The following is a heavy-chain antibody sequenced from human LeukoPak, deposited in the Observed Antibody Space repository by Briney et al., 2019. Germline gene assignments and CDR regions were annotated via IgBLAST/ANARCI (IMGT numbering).Heavy chain of an antibody. Sequence: PSETLSLTCAVYGGSFSGYYWSWIRQPPGKGLEWIGYIYYSGSTNYNPSLKSRVTISVDTSKNQFSLKLSSVTAADTAVYYCARFVDYYGSGSYYNRGYYFDYWGQGTLVTVSS. J-gene: IGHJ4*02. CDR3: ARFVDYYGSGSYYNRGYYFDY. CDR1: GGSFSGYY. V-gene: IGHV4-59*01. CDR2: IYYSGST. D-gene: IGHD3-10*01.